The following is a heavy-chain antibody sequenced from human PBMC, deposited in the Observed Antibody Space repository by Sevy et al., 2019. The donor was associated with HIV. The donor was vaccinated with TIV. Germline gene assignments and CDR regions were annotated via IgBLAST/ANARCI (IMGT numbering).Heavy chain of an antibody. CDR3: AKVMGPRITMIVVVPIDY. J-gene: IGHJ4*02. Sequence: GGSLRLSCAASGFTFSSYAMSWVRQAPGKGLEWVSAISGSGGSTYYADSVKGRFTISRDNSKNTLYLQMNSLGAEDTAVYYCAKVMGPRITMIVVVPIDYWGQGTLVTVSS. V-gene: IGHV3-23*01. CDR1: GFTFSSYA. D-gene: IGHD3-22*01. CDR2: ISGSGGST.